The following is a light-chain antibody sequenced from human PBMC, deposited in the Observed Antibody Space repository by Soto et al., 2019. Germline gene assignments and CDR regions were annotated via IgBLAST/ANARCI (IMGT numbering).Light chain of an antibody. J-gene: IGKJ2*01. CDR3: QQGHSWPLT. CDR1: QSISSE. Sequence: ETVMTQSPATLSVSPGESATLSCRASQSISSELAWYQQKPGQPPRLLIYGASTRATGVPAIFTGSGSVSDFTLTISGLQSEDFAVYYCQQGHSWPLTFGQGTRLEI. CDR2: GAS. V-gene: IGKV3-15*01.